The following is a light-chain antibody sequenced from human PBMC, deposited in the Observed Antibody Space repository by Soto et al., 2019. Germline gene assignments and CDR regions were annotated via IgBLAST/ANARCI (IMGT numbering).Light chain of an antibody. V-gene: IGKV1-39*01. CDR3: LQSYNSPWT. J-gene: IGKJ1*01. CDR2: AAS. CDR1: QSISTY. Sequence: DIQMTQSPSSLSASVGDRVIITCRASQSISTYLNWYQQKPGKAPQFLIYAASSLQSGVPSRFSGSGSGTDFTLIISSLQPEDFATYYCLQSYNSPWTFGPGTKVDIK.